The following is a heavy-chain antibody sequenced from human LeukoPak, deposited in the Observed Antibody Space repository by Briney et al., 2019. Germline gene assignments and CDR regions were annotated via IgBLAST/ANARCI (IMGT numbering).Heavy chain of an antibody. V-gene: IGHV4-34*01. J-gene: IGHJ4*02. CDR2: INHSGST. CDR1: GGSFNGYY. CDR3: ARVTHPTFIVLGGYFDY. D-gene: IGHD2-8*02. Sequence: SETLSLTCAVYGGSFNGYYWSWIRQPPGKGLEWIGEINHSGSTNYNPSLKSRVTISVDTSKNQFSLRLSSVTAADTAVYYCARVTHPTFIVLGGYFDYWGQGTLVTVSS.